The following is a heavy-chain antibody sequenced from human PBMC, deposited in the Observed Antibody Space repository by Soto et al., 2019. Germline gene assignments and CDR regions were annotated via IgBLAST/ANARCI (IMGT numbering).Heavy chain of an antibody. D-gene: IGHD6-13*01. CDR3: AKDRGQEGAAAGHWRGRYYYYGMDV. J-gene: IGHJ6*02. V-gene: IGHV3-23*01. Sequence: GGSLGLSCAASVFPFGGDAIRWLRQAPVKVVAGVSRVSGSGGSTYYADSVKGRFTISRDNSKNTLYLQMNSLRAEDTAVYYCAKDRGQEGAAAGHWRGRYYYYGMDVWGQGTTVTVSS. CDR1: VFPFGGDA. CDR2: VSGSGGST.